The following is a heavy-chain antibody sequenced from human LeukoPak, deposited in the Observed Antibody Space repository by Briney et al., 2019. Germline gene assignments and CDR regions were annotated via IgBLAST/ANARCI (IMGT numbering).Heavy chain of an antibody. CDR3: ARHRAYCGGDCYSFDY. CDR2: IFYSGST. V-gene: IGHV4-59*08. J-gene: IGHJ4*02. Sequence: PSETLSLTCTVSGGSISSYYWRWIRQPPGKGLEWIGYIFYSGSTNYNPSLRSRVTISVDTSKNQFSLKLSSVTAADTAVYYCARHRAYCGGDCYSFDYWGQGTLVTVSS. D-gene: IGHD2-21*02. CDR1: GGSISSYY.